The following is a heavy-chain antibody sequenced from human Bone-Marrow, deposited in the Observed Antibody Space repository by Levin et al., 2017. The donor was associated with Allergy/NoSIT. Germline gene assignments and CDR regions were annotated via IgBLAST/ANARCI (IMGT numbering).Heavy chain of an antibody. Sequence: PGASVKVSCKASGYTFTGYYMHWVRQAPGQGLEWMGWINPNSGGTNYAQKFQGRVTMTRDTSISTAYMELSRLRSDDTAVYYCARVLRIAAAGTFDYWGQGTLVTVSS. CDR2: INPNSGGT. V-gene: IGHV1-2*02. CDR1: GYTFTGYY. J-gene: IGHJ4*02. D-gene: IGHD6-13*01. CDR3: ARVLRIAAAGTFDY.